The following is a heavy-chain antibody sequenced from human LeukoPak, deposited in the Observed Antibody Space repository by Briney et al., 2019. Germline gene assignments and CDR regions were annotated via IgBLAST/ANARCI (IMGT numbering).Heavy chain of an antibody. D-gene: IGHD3-10*01. CDR1: GSTFSSYA. J-gene: IGHJ4*02. Sequence: GGSLRLSCAASGSTFSSYAMSWVRQAPGKGLEWVSAISGSGGSTYYADSVKGRFTISRDNSKNTLYLQMNSLRAEDTAVYYCAKVMTRTMVRGVPPSDYWGQGTLVTVSS. CDR3: AKVMTRTMVRGVPPSDY. CDR2: ISGSGGST. V-gene: IGHV3-23*01.